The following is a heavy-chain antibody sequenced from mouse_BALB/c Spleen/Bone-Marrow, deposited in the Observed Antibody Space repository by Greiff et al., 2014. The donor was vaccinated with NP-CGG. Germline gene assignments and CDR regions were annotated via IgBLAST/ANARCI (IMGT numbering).Heavy chain of an antibody. J-gene: IGHJ2*01. Sequence: EVMLVESGGGLVQPGGSMKLSCAASGFTFSDAWMDWVRQSPEKGLEWLAEIRTKANNHATCYAESVKGRFTISRDDSTSTVYLQMNSLRAEDTGIYFCTRERGFDYWGQGTTLTVSS. V-gene: IGHV6-6*01. CDR2: IRTKANNHAT. CDR3: TRERGFDY. CDR1: GFTFSDAW.